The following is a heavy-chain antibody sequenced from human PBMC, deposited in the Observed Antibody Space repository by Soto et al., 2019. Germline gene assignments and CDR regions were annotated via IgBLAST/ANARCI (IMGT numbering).Heavy chain of an antibody. Sequence: EVQLLESGGRLVQPGGSLRLSCSASGFIFSRFAMTWVRQAPGKGLDWVSSISGSGGSTYYADFVQGRFTISRDNSNNTLFLQMDSLRADETAVYYCAKETRTAVGAVGYWGQGILVTVSA. D-gene: IGHD1-26*01. CDR1: GFIFSRFA. CDR2: ISGSGGST. J-gene: IGHJ4*02. CDR3: AKETRTAVGAVGY. V-gene: IGHV3-23*01.